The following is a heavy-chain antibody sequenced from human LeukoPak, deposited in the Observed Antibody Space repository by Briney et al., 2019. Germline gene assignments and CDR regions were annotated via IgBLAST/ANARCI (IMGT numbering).Heavy chain of an antibody. Sequence: PGGSLRLSCAASGFTFSSYSMNWVRQAPGKGLEWVSSISSSSSSYIYYADSVKGRFTISRDNAKNSLYLQMNSLRAEDTAVYYCARDREELRYFDWLLDAFDIWGQGTMVTVSS. CDR3: ARDREELRYFDWLLDAFDI. V-gene: IGHV3-21*01. J-gene: IGHJ3*02. D-gene: IGHD3-9*01. CDR1: GFTFSSYS. CDR2: ISSSSSSYI.